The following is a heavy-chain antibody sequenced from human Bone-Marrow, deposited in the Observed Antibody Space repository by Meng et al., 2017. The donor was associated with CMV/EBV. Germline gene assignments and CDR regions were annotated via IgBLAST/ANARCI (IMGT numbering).Heavy chain of an antibody. CDR3: ARPTYYYDSSGYYWYFDL. Sequence: ESLKIPCVASGFIFSSYWMHWVRQAPGKGLVWVSRINSDGSSTSYADSVKGRFTISRDNAKNTLYLQMNSLRAEDTAVYYCARPTYYYDSSGYYWYFDLWGRGTLVTVSS. CDR1: GFIFSSYW. D-gene: IGHD3-22*01. CDR2: INSDGSST. J-gene: IGHJ2*01. V-gene: IGHV3-74*01.